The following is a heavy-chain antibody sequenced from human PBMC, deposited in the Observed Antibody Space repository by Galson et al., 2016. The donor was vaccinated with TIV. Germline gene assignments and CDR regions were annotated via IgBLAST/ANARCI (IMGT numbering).Heavy chain of an antibody. D-gene: IGHD3-10*01. CDR3: AKEPAGELVWFGEFSGGMDV. V-gene: IGHV3-23*01. CDR2: ISAGGGST. J-gene: IGHJ6*02. CDR1: GFTFSTYA. Sequence: SLRLSCAASGFTFSTYAMSWVRQAPGKGLEWVSGISAGGGSTHYADSVKGRFIISRDDSKNTLYLQMNSLSADDTAVFYCAKEPAGELVWFGEFSGGMDVWGQGTTVPVSS.